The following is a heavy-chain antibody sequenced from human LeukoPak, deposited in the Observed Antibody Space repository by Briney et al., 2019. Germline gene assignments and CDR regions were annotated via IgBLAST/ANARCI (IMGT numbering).Heavy chain of an antibody. J-gene: IGHJ4*02. CDR3: ARHYYDSSGYLYYFDY. CDR1: SGSFSGYY. V-gene: IGHV4-34*01. D-gene: IGHD3-22*01. CDR2: INHSGST. Sequence: KPSETLSLTCAVYSGSFSGYYWSWIRQPPGKGLEWIGEINHSGSTNYNPSLKSRVTISVDTSKNQFSLKLSSVTAADTAVYYCARHYYDSSGYLYYFDYWGQGTLVTVSS.